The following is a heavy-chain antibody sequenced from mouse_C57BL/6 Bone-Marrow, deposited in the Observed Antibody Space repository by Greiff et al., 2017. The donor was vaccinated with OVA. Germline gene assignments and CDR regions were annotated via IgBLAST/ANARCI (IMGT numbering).Heavy chain of an antibody. J-gene: IGHJ4*01. CDR2: ISSGGSYT. CDR3: ARVYYDYYYYAMDY. D-gene: IGHD2-4*01. V-gene: IGHV5-6*01. Sequence: EVMLVESGGDLVKPGGSLKLSCAASGFTFSSYGMSWVRQTPDKRLEWVATISSGGSYTYYPDSVKGRFTISRDNAKNTLYLQMSSLKSEDTAMYYCARVYYDYYYYAMDYWGQGTSVTVSS. CDR1: GFTFSSYG.